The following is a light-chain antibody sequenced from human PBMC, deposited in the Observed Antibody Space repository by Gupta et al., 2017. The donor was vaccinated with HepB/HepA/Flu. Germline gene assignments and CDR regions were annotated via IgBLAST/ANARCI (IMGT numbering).Light chain of an antibody. Sequence: QTVVTLEPSLTVSPGGTVTLTCASSTGAVTTAYYPNWFQQKPGQAPRAFNYSTNNRHPCTPAWFSGFLLGGKAALTLSGVQHEDEAEYYCLLFYGGVQPYVVFGGGTKLTVL. CDR1: TGAVTTAYY. CDR3: LLFYGGVQPYVV. J-gene: IGLJ2*01. V-gene: IGLV7-43*01. CDR2: STN.